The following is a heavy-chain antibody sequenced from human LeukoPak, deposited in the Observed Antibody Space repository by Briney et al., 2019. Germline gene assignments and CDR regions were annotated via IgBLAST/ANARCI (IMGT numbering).Heavy chain of an antibody. V-gene: IGHV1-2*02. CDR2: INPNSGGT. J-gene: IGHJ5*02. CDR3: ARIYDSSGYYNP. CDR1: GYTFTGYY. D-gene: IGHD3-22*01. Sequence: ASVKVSCKASGYTFTGYYMHWVRQAPGQGLEWMGWINPNSGGTNYAQKFQGRVTMTRDTSISTAYMELSRLRSDDTAVYYCARIYDSSGYYNPWDQGTLVTVSS.